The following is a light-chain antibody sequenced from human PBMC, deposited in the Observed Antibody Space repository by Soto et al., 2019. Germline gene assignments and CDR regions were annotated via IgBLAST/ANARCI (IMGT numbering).Light chain of an antibody. V-gene: IGLV2-23*02. CDR1: SSDIGSYDL. J-gene: IGLJ2*01. CDR3: CSYAGYKVPVV. CDR2: EVT. Sequence: QSALTQPASVSGSPGQSITISCTGTSSDIGSYDLVSWYQQHPGKAPKLMTYEVTKRPSGVSNRFSGSKSGNTASLTISGLQSEDEADYYCCSYAGYKVPVVFGGGTQLTVL.